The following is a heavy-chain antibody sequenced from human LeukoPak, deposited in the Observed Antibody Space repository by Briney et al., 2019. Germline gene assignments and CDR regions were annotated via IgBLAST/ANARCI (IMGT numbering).Heavy chain of an antibody. CDR1: GYTFTSYG. Sequence: ASVKVSCKASGYTFTSYGISWVRQAPGQGLEWMGIINPSGGSTSYAQKFQGRVTMTRDTSTSTVYMELSSLRSEDTAVYYCAREGDDSSGYQLHAFDIWGQGTMVTVSS. CDR3: AREGDDSSGYQLHAFDI. V-gene: IGHV1-46*01. CDR2: INPSGGST. J-gene: IGHJ3*02. D-gene: IGHD3-22*01.